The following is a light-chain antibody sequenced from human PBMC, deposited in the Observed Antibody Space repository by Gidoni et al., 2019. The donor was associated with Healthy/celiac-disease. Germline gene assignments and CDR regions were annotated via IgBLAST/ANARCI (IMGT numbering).Light chain of an antibody. CDR1: QSISSY. Sequence: DIQMTQSPSSLSASVGDRVTITCRASQSISSYLNWYQQKPGKAPKLLIYAASSLQSGVLSRFSGSGSGTDFTLTISSLQPEDFATYYCQQSYSTPQTFXXXTKLEIK. J-gene: IGKJ2*01. CDR3: QQSYSTPQT. V-gene: IGKV1-39*01. CDR2: AAS.